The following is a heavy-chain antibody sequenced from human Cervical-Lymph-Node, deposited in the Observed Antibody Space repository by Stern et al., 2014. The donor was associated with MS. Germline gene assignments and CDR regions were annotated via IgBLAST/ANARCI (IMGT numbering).Heavy chain of an antibody. Sequence: EVQLEESGGGLVQPGGSLRLSCEASGFPFSSYAMSWVRQAPGKGLEWVSVISGRGDITYYADFVKGRFTISRDNSKKTLYLQMNRPRVEDTALYYCAKDFYDSSGKSPTHFDYWGQGTLVTVSS. CDR3: AKDFYDSSGKSPTHFDY. D-gene: IGHD3-22*01. V-gene: IGHV3-23*04. CDR2: ISGRGDIT. J-gene: IGHJ4*02. CDR1: GFPFSSYA.